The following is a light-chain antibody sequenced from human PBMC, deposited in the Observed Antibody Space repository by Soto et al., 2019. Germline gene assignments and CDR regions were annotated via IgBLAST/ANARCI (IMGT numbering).Light chain of an antibody. CDR1: QSISSTY. Sequence: EIVLTQSPGTLSLSPGERATLSCRASQSISSTYLAWYQQKPGQAPRLLIYAASRRATGIPDTFSGSGSGTDFTLTISRLEPEDFAVFFCQQYERSPTTFGGGTKVEIK. CDR3: QQYERSPTT. CDR2: AAS. V-gene: IGKV3-20*01. J-gene: IGKJ4*01.